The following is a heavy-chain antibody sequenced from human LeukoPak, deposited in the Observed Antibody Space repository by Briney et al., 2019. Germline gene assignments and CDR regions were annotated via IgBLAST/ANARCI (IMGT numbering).Heavy chain of an antibody. CDR3: ARVGNDILTGYYLYYFDY. D-gene: IGHD3-9*01. V-gene: IGHV1-2*02. CDR1: GYTFTGYY. J-gene: IGHJ4*02. CDR2: INPNSGGT. Sequence: ASVKVSCKASGYTFTGYYMHWVRQAPGQGLEWMGWINPNSGGTNYAQKFQGRVTMTRDTSISTAYMELSRLRSDDTAVYYCARVGNDILTGYYLYYFDYWGQGTLVTVSS.